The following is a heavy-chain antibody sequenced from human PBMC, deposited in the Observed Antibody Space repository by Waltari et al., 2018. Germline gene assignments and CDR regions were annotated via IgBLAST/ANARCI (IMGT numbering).Heavy chain of an antibody. CDR3: ARDLSGIAAAGIYYYYYMDV. CDR1: GGSISSHY. CDR2: IYYSAST. V-gene: IGHV4-59*11. J-gene: IGHJ6*03. D-gene: IGHD6-13*01. Sequence: QVQLQESGPGLVKPSETLSLTCTVSGGSISSHYWSWIRQPPGKGLEWIGYIYYSASTNYHPSLKSRVTISVDTSKNQFSLKLSSVTAADTAVYYCARDLSGIAAAGIYYYYYMDVWGKGTTVTVSS.